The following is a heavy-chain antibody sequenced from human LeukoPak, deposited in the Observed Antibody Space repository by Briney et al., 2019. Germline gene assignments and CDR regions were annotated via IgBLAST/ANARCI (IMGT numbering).Heavy chain of an antibody. Sequence: PGGSLRLSCAASGFTFSDYYMSWIRQAPGKGLEWVSYISSSGSTMYYADSVKGRFTISRDNAKNSLYLQMNSLRAEDTAVYYCARDPSTVDYYGSGIDYWGQGTLVTVSS. D-gene: IGHD3-10*01. V-gene: IGHV3-11*04. CDR3: ARDPSTVDYYGSGIDY. CDR2: ISSSGSTM. J-gene: IGHJ4*02. CDR1: GFTFSDYY.